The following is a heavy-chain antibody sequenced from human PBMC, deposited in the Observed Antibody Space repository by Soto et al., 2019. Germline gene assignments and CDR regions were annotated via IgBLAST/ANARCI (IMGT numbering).Heavy chain of an antibody. J-gene: IGHJ4*02. CDR1: GFPFDDYA. V-gene: IGHV3-9*01. D-gene: IGHD2-15*01. CDR2: IGWNSVSI. CDR3: AKDPCSGGSCYSPH. Sequence: EVQLVESGGGLVQPGRSLSLSCEASGFPFDDYAMHWVRQAPGKGLEWVSGIGWNSVSIGYADSVKGRFTISRDNAKNSLYLQMNSLRAEDTALYYCAKDPCSGGSCYSPHWGQGTLVTVSS.